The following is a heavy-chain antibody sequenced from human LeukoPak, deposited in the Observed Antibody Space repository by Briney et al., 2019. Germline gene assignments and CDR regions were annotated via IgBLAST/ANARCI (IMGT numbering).Heavy chain of an antibody. CDR2: INSDGSDT. J-gene: IGHJ4*02. Sequence: GGSLRLSCAASGFTFSNYWLHWVRQVPGKGMVWVSYINSDGSDTTYADSVKGRFTISRDNTKNTLYLHMNSLRAEDTAVYYCAKPRSGYGYYFGYWGQGTLVTVSS. D-gene: IGHD5-12*01. CDR3: AKPRSGYGYYFGY. V-gene: IGHV3-74*01. CDR1: GFTFSNYW.